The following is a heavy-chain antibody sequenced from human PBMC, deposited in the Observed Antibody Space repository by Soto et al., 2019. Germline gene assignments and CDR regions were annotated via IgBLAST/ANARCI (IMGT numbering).Heavy chain of an antibody. J-gene: IGHJ4*02. CDR1: GFTFSDYT. CDR2: IRSKPYGGTT. V-gene: IGHV3-49*03. CDR3: TRDGRYSGYPPPAV. Sequence: PGGSLRLSCTTSGFTFSDYTMSWFRQAPGKGLEWVGFIRSKPYGGTTEHAASVKGRFAISRDDSKSIAYLQMNSLKAEDTAVYYCTRDGRYSGYPPPAVWGPGTLVTVSS. D-gene: IGHD5-12*01.